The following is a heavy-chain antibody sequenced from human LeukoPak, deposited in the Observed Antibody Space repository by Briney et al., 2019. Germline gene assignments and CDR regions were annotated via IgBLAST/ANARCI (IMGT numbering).Heavy chain of an antibody. D-gene: IGHD3-10*01. CDR2: FYTSGST. Sequence: SETLSLTCTVSGGSISSYYWSWIRQPAGKGLEWIGRFYTSGSTKYNPSLKSRVTMSEDTSKNQFSLKLSSVTAADTAVYCCARGFLGDYFGSGSYYVFDYWGQGTLVTVSS. CDR3: ARGFLGDYFGSGSYYVFDY. V-gene: IGHV4-4*07. J-gene: IGHJ4*02. CDR1: GGSISSYY.